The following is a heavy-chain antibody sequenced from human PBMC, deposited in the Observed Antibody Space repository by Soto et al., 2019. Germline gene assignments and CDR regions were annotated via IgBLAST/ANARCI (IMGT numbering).Heavy chain of an antibody. CDR2: ISSSGSTI. CDR3: ARDVGLRLGELYPDYYYGMDV. V-gene: IGHV3-48*03. D-gene: IGHD3-16*01. J-gene: IGHJ6*02. Sequence: PGGSLRLSCAASGFTFSSYEMNWVRQAPGKGLEWVSYISSSGSTIYYADSVKGRFTISRDNAKNSLYLQMNSLRAEDTAVYYCARDVGLRLGELYPDYYYGMDVWGQGTTVTVSS. CDR1: GFTFSSYE.